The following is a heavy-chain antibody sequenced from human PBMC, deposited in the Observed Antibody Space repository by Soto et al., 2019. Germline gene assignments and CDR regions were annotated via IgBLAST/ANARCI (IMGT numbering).Heavy chain of an antibody. CDR1: GFTFSDYA. D-gene: IGHD3-3*02. CDR2: ISGSGGTT. Sequence: GGSLSLSCAASGFTFSDYALSWVRQAPGKGLQWISAISGSGGTTHYADSVKGRFTISRDNSRNMVFLQMSNLRAEDSALYYCAKPSYIFGVVITGAFDYWGPGTQVTVSS. V-gene: IGHV3-23*01. CDR3: AKPSYIFGVVITGAFDY. J-gene: IGHJ4*02.